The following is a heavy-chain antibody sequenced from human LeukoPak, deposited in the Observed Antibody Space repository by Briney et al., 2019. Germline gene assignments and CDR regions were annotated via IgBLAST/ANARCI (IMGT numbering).Heavy chain of an antibody. Sequence: MPSETLSLTCTVSGGSISSYYWSWIRQPPGKGLEWIGYIYYSGSTNYNPSLKSRVTISVDTSKNQFSLKLSSVTAADTAVYYCARGTYYYGSGPLDYWGQGTLVTVSS. CDR1: GGSISSYY. D-gene: IGHD3-10*01. CDR3: ARGTYYYGSGPLDY. CDR2: IYYSGST. J-gene: IGHJ4*02. V-gene: IGHV4-59*01.